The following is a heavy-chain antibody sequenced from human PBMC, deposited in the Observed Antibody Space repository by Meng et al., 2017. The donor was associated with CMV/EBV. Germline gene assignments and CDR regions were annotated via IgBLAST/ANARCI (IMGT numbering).Heavy chain of an antibody. Sequence: VQLGQSGAEVRKPGAAVKVSCKASGGTFSSYAISWVRQAPGQGLEWMGGIIPIFGTANYAQKFQGRVTITADESTSTAYMELSSLRSEDTAVYYCARAGDYGGRGYFDYWGQGTLVTVSS. D-gene: IGHD4-23*01. CDR3: ARAGDYGGRGYFDY. V-gene: IGHV1-69*12. J-gene: IGHJ4*02. CDR1: GGTFSSYA. CDR2: IIPIFGTA.